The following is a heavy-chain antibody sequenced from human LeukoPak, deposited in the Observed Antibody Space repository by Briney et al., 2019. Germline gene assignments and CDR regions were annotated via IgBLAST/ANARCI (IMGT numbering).Heavy chain of an antibody. J-gene: IGHJ4*02. Sequence: GGSPRLSCAASGFTFSNYNMNWVRQAPGKGLEWVSSISSSSTYISYADSVKGRFTISRDNAKNSLFLQMNSLRAEDTAVYYCARADVMGGQGTLVTVSS. D-gene: IGHD3-16*01. V-gene: IGHV3-21*01. CDR2: ISSSSTYI. CDR3: ARADVM. CDR1: GFTFSNYN.